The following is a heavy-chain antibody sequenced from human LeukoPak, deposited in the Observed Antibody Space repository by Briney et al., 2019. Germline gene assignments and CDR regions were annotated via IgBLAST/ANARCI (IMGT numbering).Heavy chain of an antibody. CDR3: AQQVGYCSSGSCYFTY. V-gene: IGHV3-15*07. D-gene: IGHD2-15*01. J-gene: IGHJ1*01. CDR2: IKNKRDAQTT. CDR1: GFTFSSAW. Sequence: GGSLRLSCAASGFTFSSAWMNWVRQAPGKGLEWVGRIKNKRDAQTTDYIASVKGRFTISRDDSKNTLFLQMNSLKTEDTAVYYCAQQVGYCSSGSCYFTYWGQGTLVTVSS.